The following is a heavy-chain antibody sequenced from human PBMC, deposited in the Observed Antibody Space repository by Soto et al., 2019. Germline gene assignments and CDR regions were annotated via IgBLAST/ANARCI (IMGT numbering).Heavy chain of an antibody. CDR1: GYAFTDQY. V-gene: IGHV1-2*02. J-gene: IGHJ4*02. CDR3: ARDPGEGFGVVTFFDY. D-gene: IGHD3-3*01. CDR2: LNPDSGAT. Sequence: GASVKVYCKESGYAFTDQYIHWVRQAPGHGLQWMGWLNPDSGATHYAQNFQGRVTMTRDTSVSTAFMELARLKSGDTAVYYCARDPGEGFGVVTFFDYWGQGTLVTVSS.